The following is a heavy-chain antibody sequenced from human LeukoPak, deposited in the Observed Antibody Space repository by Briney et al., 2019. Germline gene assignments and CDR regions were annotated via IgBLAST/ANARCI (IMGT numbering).Heavy chain of an antibody. Sequence: ASVKVSCKASGYTFTGYYMNWVRQAPGQGLEWMGWINPNSGGTNYAQKFQGRVTMTRDTSISTAYMELSRLRSDDTAVYFCAKGRVVAGTKTLGYHWFDPWGQGTLVTVSS. J-gene: IGHJ5*02. CDR1: GYTFTGYY. V-gene: IGHV1-2*02. CDR2: INPNSGGT. CDR3: AKGRVVAGTKTLGYHWFDP. D-gene: IGHD6-19*01.